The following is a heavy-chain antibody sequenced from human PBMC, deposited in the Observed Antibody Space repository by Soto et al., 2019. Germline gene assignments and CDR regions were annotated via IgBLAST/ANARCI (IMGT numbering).Heavy chain of an antibody. CDR1: GGSFSGYY. V-gene: IGHV4-34*01. CDR2: INHSGST. CDR3: ARAHFTPTWYCSGGSCYSIDNWFDP. Sequence: QVQLQQWGAGLLKPSETLSLTCAVYGGSFSGYYWSWIRQPPGKGLEWIGEINHSGSTNYNPSLMSRVTISVDTSKNQFSLKLSSVTAADTAVYYCARAHFTPTWYCSGGSCYSIDNWFDPWGQGTLVTVSS. D-gene: IGHD2-15*01. J-gene: IGHJ5*02.